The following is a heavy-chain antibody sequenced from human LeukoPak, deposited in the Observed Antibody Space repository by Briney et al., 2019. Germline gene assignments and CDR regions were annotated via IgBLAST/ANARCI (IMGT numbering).Heavy chain of an antibody. J-gene: IGHJ4*02. D-gene: IGHD3-10*01. CDR2: IIPIFGTA. CDR1: GGTFSSYA. V-gene: IGHV1-69*01. Sequence: ASVTVSCKASGGTFSSYAISWVRQAPGQGLEWMGGIIPIFGTANYAQKFQGRVTITADESTSTAYMELSSLRSEDTAVYYCARLSTSGVTNDYWGQGTLVTVSS. CDR3: ARLSTSGVTNDY.